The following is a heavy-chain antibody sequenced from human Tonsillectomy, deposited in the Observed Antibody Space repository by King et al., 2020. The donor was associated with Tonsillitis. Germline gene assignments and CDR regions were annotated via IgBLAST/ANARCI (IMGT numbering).Heavy chain of an antibody. J-gene: IGHJ5*02. D-gene: IGHD6-6*01. CDR1: GYSISSGYY. CDR2: IYHSGST. Sequence: VQLQESGPGLVKPSETLSLTCTVSGYSISSGYYWGWIRQPPGKGLEWIGSIYHSGSTTYNPSLKSQVTISVDTSKNQFSLKLSSVTAADTAVYYCASSAARFWFDPWGQGTLVTVSS. CDR3: ASSAARFWFDP. V-gene: IGHV4-38-2*02.